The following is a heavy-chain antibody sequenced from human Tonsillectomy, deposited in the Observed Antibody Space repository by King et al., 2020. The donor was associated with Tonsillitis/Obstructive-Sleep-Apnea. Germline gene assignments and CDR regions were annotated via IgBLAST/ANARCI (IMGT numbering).Heavy chain of an antibody. CDR1: GFTFSSYE. D-gene: IGHD2-2*02. CDR2: ISRSGSTI. Sequence: VQLVESGGGLVQPGGSLRLSCAASGFTFSSYEMNWVRQAPGKGLEWVSYISRSGSTIYYADSVKGRFTISRDNAKNSLYLQMNSLRAEDTAVYYCSRDRCSSTSCYNQDYYYGMDVWGQGTTVTVSS. CDR3: SRDRCSSTSCYNQDYYYGMDV. J-gene: IGHJ6*02. V-gene: IGHV3-48*03.